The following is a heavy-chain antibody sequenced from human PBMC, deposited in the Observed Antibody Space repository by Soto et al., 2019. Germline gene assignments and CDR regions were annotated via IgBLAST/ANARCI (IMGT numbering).Heavy chain of an antibody. J-gene: IGHJ6*02. Sequence: SVKVSCKASGGTFSSYAISWLRQAPGQGLEWMGGIIPIFGTANYAQKFQGRVTITADESTSTAYMELSSLRSEDTAVYYCATPLVPRITMVRGVIQPHYGMDVWGQGTTVTVSS. CDR3: ATPLVPRITMVRGVIQPHYGMDV. CDR1: GGTFSSYA. V-gene: IGHV1-69*13. D-gene: IGHD3-10*01. CDR2: IIPIFGTA.